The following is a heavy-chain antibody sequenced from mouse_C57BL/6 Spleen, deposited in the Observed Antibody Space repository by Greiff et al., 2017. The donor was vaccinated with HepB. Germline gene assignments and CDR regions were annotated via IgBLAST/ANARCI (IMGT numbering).Heavy chain of an antibody. CDR3: ARDEGTDPFAY. V-gene: IGHV5-4*01. Sequence: EVMLVESGGGLVKPGGSLKLSCAASGFTFSSYAMSWVRQTPEKRLEWVATISDGGSYTYYPDNVKGRFTISRDNAKNNLYLQMSHLKSEDTAMYYCARDEGTDPFAYWGQGTLVTVSA. CDR2: ISDGGSYT. J-gene: IGHJ3*01. CDR1: GFTFSSYA. D-gene: IGHD3-3*01.